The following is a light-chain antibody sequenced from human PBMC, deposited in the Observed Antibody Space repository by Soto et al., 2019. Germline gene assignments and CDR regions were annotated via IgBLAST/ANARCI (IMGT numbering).Light chain of an antibody. CDR3: LQSYITPWT. V-gene: IGKV1-39*01. Sequence: DIQMTQSPSSLSTSVGDRVTITCRASQSISNYLNWYQQKPGKVPKLLIYAASRLQSGVPSRFSGSGSGTDFTLTISSLQPEDFATYYCLQSYITPWTFGQGTQVEIK. CDR1: QSISNY. CDR2: AAS. J-gene: IGKJ1*01.